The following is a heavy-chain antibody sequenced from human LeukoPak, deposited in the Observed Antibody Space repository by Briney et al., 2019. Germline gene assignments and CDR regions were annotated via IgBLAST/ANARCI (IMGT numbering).Heavy chain of an antibody. V-gene: IGHV4-59*01. CDR2: IYYSGST. CDR3: AREGSSWANYYYYMDV. D-gene: IGHD6-13*01. Sequence: SETLSLTCTVSGGSISSYYWSWIRQPPGKGLEWLGYIYYSGSTNYNPSLKSRVTISVDTSKNQFSLKLSSVTAADTAVYYCAREGSSWANYYYYMDVWGKGTTVTISS. J-gene: IGHJ6*03. CDR1: GGSISSYY.